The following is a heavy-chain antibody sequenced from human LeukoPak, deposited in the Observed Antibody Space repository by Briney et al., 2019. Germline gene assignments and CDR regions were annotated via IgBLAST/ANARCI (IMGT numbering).Heavy chain of an antibody. J-gene: IGHJ6*02. CDR1: GGSISSGAYY. CDR3: ARQPHYYDSSGYYETYGMDV. CDR2: THYSGST. V-gene: IGHV4-31*03. D-gene: IGHD3-22*01. Sequence: SETLSLTCTVSGGSISSGAYYWTSIRQHPGKGLEWIGYTHYSGSTYYNPSLKSRVTISVDTSKNQFSLKLSSVTAADTAVYYCARQPHYYDSSGYYETYGMDVWGQGTTVTVSS.